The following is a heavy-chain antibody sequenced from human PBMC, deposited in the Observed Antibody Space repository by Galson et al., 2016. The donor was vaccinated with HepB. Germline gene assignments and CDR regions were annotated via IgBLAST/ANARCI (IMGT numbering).Heavy chain of an antibody. V-gene: IGHV3-74*01. Sequence: SLRLSCAASGFTFSNYWMHWVRQVPGKGLVWVSRINTDGDTTRYADSVKGRFTISRDNAKNTLYLQMNSLRAEDTAVYYCARYQIKWDGYNYGMDVWGQGTTVTVSS. J-gene: IGHJ6*02. CDR3: ARYQIKWDGYNYGMDV. CDR1: GFTFSNYW. D-gene: IGHD1-26*01. CDR2: INTDGDTT.